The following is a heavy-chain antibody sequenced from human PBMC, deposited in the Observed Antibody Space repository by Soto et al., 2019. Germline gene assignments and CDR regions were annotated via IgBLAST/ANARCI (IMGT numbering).Heavy chain of an antibody. CDR2: IIPIFGTG. V-gene: IGHV1-69*05. D-gene: IGHD3-22*01. Sequence: GALVKVSCKASGGTFSSYAISWVRQAPGQGVEWMGGIIPIFGTGNYAQKFQGRVTMTRNTPISTAYMELSSLRSEDTALYYCARVGYYYNSSGYSNWFDPWGQGTLVTVSS. CDR3: ARVGYYYNSSGYSNWFDP. J-gene: IGHJ5*02. CDR1: GGTFSSYA.